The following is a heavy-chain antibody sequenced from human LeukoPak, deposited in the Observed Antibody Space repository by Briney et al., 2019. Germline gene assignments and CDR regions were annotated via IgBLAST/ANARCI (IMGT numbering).Heavy chain of an antibody. CDR1: EFFSGSY. CDR2: INPDGSGK. D-gene: IGHD4-17*01. V-gene: IGHV3-7*03. Sequence: GGSLRLSCAASEFFSGSYMTWVRQAPGRGLEWVAIINPDGSGKSYVDSVKGRFTISRDNTKNSLYLQMNSLRAEDPALSYCGRDPSYGAIDYWGRGPLVTVSS. J-gene: IGHJ4*02. CDR3: GRDPSYGAIDY.